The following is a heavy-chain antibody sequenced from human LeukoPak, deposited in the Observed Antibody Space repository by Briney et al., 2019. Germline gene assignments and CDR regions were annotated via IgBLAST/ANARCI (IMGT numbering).Heavy chain of an antibody. V-gene: IGHV3-64D*06. Sequence: PGGSLRLSCSASGVIFSSSAMHCVRQAPGNGLEYVSSITSVGGASYYADSVRGRFTVSRDNSKDTLYLQMTSLRPEATAVYYCVKDLAGSGDYWGQGTLVTVSS. CDR2: ITSVGGAS. D-gene: IGHD3-10*01. CDR3: VKDLAGSGDY. J-gene: IGHJ4*02. CDR1: GVIFSSSA.